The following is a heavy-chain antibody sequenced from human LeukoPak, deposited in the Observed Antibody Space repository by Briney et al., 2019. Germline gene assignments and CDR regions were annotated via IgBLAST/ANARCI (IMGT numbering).Heavy chain of an antibody. CDR1: GFIFSSYD. CDR2: ISGSGSYI. Sequence: GGSLRLSCAASGFIFSSYDMNWVRQAPGKGLERVSYISGSGSYIDYADSVKGRFTISRDNAENALYLQMNSLRAEDTAVYYCARGHSSGYYPKYWGQGTLVTVSS. J-gene: IGHJ4*02. CDR3: ARGHSSGYYPKY. V-gene: IGHV3-21*05. D-gene: IGHD3-22*01.